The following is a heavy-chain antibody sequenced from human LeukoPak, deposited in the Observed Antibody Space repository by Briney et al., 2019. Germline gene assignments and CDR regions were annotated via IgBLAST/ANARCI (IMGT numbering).Heavy chain of an antibody. CDR1: GFTIISTY. CDR2: IWYDGSNK. Sequence: GGSLRLSCAASGFTIISTYLSWVRQAPGKGLEWVAVIWYDGSNKYYADSVKGRFTISRDNSKNTLYLQMNSLRAEDTAVYYCARIYADYFDYWGQGTLVTVSS. D-gene: IGHD2-2*01. V-gene: IGHV3-33*08. CDR3: ARIYADYFDY. J-gene: IGHJ4*02.